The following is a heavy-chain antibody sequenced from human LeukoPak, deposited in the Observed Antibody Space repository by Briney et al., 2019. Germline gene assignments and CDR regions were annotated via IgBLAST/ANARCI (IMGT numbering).Heavy chain of an antibody. CDR1: GGSISSGGYY. Sequence: SETLSLTCTVSGGSISSGGYYWSWIRQPPGKGLEWIGYIYHSGSTYYNPSLKSRVTISVDRSKNQFSLKLSSVTAADTAVYYCARVGDYDSSGYYFDIWGQGTMVTVSS. V-gene: IGHV4-30-2*01. CDR3: ARVGDYDSSGYYFDI. CDR2: IYHSGST. J-gene: IGHJ3*02. D-gene: IGHD3-22*01.